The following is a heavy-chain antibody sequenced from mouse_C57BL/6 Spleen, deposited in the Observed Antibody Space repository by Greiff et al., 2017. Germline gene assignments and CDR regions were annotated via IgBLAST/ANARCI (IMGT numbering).Heavy chain of an antibody. J-gene: IGHJ2*01. Sequence: EVQGVESGGGLVQPGGSLSLSCAASGFTFTDYYMSWVRQPPGKALEWLGFIRNKANGYTTEYSASVKGRFTISRDNSQSILYLQMNALRAEDSATYYCARYWGNYPLFDDWGKGTTLTVSS. CDR3: ARYWGNYPLFDD. CDR1: GFTFTDYY. D-gene: IGHD2-1*01. CDR2: IRNKANGYTT. V-gene: IGHV7-3*01.